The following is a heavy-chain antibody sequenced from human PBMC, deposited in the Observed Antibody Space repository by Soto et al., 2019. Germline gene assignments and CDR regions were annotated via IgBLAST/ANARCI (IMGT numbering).Heavy chain of an antibody. J-gene: IGHJ6*02. D-gene: IGHD6-6*01. CDR2: IYPGDSDT. CDR3: ARTRSFTLGFYYDGMDV. CDR1: GYSFASYW. Sequence: LGESLKISCQGSGYSFASYWIGWVRQMPGKDLEWMGIIYPGDSDTRYSPSFQGQVTISADKSLRTAYLQWTSLKAPDTALYYCARTRSFTLGFYYDGMDVWGQGTTVTVSS. V-gene: IGHV5-51*01.